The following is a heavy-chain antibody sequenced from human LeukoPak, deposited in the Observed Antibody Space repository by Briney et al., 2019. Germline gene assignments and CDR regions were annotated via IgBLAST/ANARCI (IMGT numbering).Heavy chain of an antibody. J-gene: IGHJ4*02. Sequence: SVKVSCKASGGTFSNDAISWVRQAPGQGLEWMGRIIPNLGMALYAQKFKGRVTITADKSTSTAYMELSSLRSEDTAVYYCAREWVEWELGGDYFDYWGQGTLVTVSS. CDR2: IIPNLGMA. CDR3: AREWVEWELGGDYFDY. D-gene: IGHD1-26*01. CDR1: GGTFSNDA. V-gene: IGHV1-69*04.